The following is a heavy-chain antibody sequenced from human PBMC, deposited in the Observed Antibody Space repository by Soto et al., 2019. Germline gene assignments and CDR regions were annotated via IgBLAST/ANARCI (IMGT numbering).Heavy chain of an antibody. CDR1: GLTFSSYS. CDR2: ISSSSSYI. D-gene: IGHD4-4*01. V-gene: IGHV3-21*01. CDR3: ARNSLGNGMDV. J-gene: IGHJ6*02. Sequence: EVQLVESGGGLVKPGGSLRLSCAASGLTFSSYSMNWVRQAPGKGLEWVSSISSSSSYIYYADSVKGRFTISRDNAKNSLYLQMNSLRAEDTAVYYCARNSLGNGMDVWGQGTTVTVSS.